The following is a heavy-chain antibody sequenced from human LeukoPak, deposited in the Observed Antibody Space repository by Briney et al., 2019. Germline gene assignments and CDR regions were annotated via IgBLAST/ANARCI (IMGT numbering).Heavy chain of an antibody. V-gene: IGHV4-61*02. Sequence: PSETLSLTCTVSGGSISSGSYHWSWIRQPAGKGLEWIGRIYTSGSTNYNPSLKSRVTISVDTSKNQFSLKLSSVTAADTAVYYCARDQEMATTTGQNYYYYYGMDVWGQGTTVTVSS. CDR2: IYTSGST. J-gene: IGHJ6*02. CDR1: GGSISSGSYH. CDR3: ARDQEMATTTGQNYYYYYGMDV. D-gene: IGHD5-24*01.